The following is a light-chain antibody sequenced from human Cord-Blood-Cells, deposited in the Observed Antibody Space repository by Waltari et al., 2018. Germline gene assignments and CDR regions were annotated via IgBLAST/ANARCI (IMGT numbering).Light chain of an antibody. CDR2: AAS. V-gene: IGKV1-39*01. CDR3: QQSYSTPYT. Sequence: DIQMTQSPSSLSASVGDRVTITCRASQSISSYLNWYQQKPGKAPKLLIYAASSLQSGVPSRFSARGSETDFTLTISSLQPEDFATYYCQQSYSTPYTFGQGTKLEIK. J-gene: IGKJ2*01. CDR1: QSISSY.